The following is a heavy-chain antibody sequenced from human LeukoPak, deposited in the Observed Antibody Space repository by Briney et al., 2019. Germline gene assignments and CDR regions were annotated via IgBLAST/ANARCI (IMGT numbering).Heavy chain of an antibody. CDR3: AKDHYDSSGYPGHFDY. Sequence: GGSLRLSCAASGFTFSSYAMSWVRQAPGKGLEWVSAISGSGGSTYYADSVKGRFTISRDNSKNTLYLQMNSLRAEDTAVYYCAKDHYDSSGYPGHFDYWGQGNLVTVSS. J-gene: IGHJ4*02. CDR1: GFTFSSYA. CDR2: ISGSGGST. D-gene: IGHD3-22*01. V-gene: IGHV3-23*01.